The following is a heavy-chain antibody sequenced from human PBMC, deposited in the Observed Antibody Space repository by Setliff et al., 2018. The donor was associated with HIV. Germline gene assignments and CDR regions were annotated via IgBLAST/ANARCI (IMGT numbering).Heavy chain of an antibody. CDR1: GGSFSGHY. Sequence: SETLSLTCAVYGGSFSGHYWSWIRQPPGKGLEWIGDIDHSGSTNYNPSLKSRLSMSVDTSKKQFTLKVKSVTAADTATYFCESTGRKTYYNSEKYYYFDYWGLGTVVTVSS. J-gene: IGHJ4*02. D-gene: IGHD3-10*01. CDR2: IDHSGST. V-gene: IGHV4-34*10. CDR3: ESTGRKTYYNSEKYYYFDY.